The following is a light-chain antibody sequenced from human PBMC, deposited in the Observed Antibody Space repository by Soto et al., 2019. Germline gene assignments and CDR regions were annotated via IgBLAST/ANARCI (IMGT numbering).Light chain of an antibody. CDR3: QQDNSYPRT. V-gene: IGKV1-5*03. CDR1: QSISSW. CDR2: KAS. Sequence: DIQMTQSPSTLSASVGDRVTITCRASQSISSWLAWYQQKPGKAPKLLIYKASSLESGVPSRFSVSGSGPEFTLTISSLQPDDFATYCCQQDNSYPRTFGQGTKVEIK. J-gene: IGKJ1*01.